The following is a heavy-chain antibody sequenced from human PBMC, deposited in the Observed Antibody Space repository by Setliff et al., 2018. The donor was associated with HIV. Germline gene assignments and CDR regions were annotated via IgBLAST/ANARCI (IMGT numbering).Heavy chain of an antibody. CDR3: ARDRDYGGLIDY. D-gene: IGHD4-17*01. CDR2: IGPAGSVR. V-gene: IGHV3-7*03. CDR1: GFTFSTYW. Sequence: PGGSLRLSCAASGFTFSTYWMTWVRQAPGRGLEWVANIGPAGSVRSYADSVKGRFTVSRDNAKSSLHLQMNSLRAEDTAVYYCARDRDYGGLIDYWGQGTLVTVSS. J-gene: IGHJ4*02.